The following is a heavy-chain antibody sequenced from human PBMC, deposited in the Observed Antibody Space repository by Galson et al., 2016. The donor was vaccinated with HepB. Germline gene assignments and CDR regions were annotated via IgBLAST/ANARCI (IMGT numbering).Heavy chain of an antibody. CDR3: ARFIRHSAYDALDY. D-gene: IGHD5-12*01. CDR2: IYPDDSDT. V-gene: IGHV5-51*01. CDR1: GYSFTSYW. J-gene: IGHJ4*02. Sequence: QSGAEVKKPGESLKISCQASGYSFTSYWIVWVRQMPGKGLEWMGIIYPDDSDTTYSPSFQGQVTISADKSISTASLQWNSLQASDTAIYYCARFIRHSAYDALDYCGQGTLVTVSS.